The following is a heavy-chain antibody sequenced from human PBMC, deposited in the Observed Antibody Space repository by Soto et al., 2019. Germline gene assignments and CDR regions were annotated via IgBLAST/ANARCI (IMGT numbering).Heavy chain of an antibody. Sequence: QVQLMQSGTEVKKPGSSVKVSCKASGGTFSNYAINWVRQAPGQGLEWMGGIVPLFGSANYAPKFQGRVTITADEYTTTSYMELSSLTSEATAVYYCARVVGLNVGLAARYNYYAMDVWCQGTMVTVSS. V-gene: IGHV1-69*01. CDR2: IVPLFGSA. CDR3: ARVVGLNVGLAARYNYYAMDV. CDR1: GGTFSNYA. J-gene: IGHJ6*02. D-gene: IGHD6-13*01.